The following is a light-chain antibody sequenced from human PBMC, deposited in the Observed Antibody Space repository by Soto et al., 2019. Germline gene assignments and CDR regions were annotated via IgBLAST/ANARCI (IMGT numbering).Light chain of an antibody. Sequence: IVMTQFPATLSVSPGEGVTLSCRASENVGTNLAWYQQKPGQAPRLLIYGSSTRAAGIPATFSGRGSGTEFTLTISSLQSEESAVYYCQQYNNWGLSFGGGTKVEIK. CDR3: QQYNNWGLS. J-gene: IGKJ4*01. CDR1: ENVGTN. V-gene: IGKV3D-15*01. CDR2: GSS.